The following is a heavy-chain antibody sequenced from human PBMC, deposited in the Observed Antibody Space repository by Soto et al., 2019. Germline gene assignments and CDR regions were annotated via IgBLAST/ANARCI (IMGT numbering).Heavy chain of an antibody. D-gene: IGHD6-19*01. Sequence: QVHLLESEGGVVQPGRSLRLSCVGSGFTFSNFGVHWVRQAPGKGLEWLAVVSYDEVNKFYADSVRGRFTISRDNSKDTVYLQINSLRRDDTAMYFCAKVMTEYSGVAIDHWGQGTLVTVSS. J-gene: IGHJ4*02. V-gene: IGHV3-30*18. CDR2: VSYDEVNK. CDR1: GFTFSNFG. CDR3: AKVMTEYSGVAIDH.